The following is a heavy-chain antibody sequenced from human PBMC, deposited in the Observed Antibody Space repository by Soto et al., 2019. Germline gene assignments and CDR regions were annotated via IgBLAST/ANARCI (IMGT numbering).Heavy chain of an antibody. D-gene: IGHD2-2*01. Sequence: QVPLVQSGAEVKKPGASVKVSCKASGYTFTSYDINWVRQATGQGLEWMGWMNPNSGNTGYAQKFQGRVTMTRNTSISTAYMELSSLRSEDTAVYYCARGARYCSSTSCPKSWFDPWGQGTLVTVSS. CDR1: GYTFTSYD. J-gene: IGHJ5*02. CDR2: MNPNSGNT. V-gene: IGHV1-8*01. CDR3: ARGARYCSSTSCPKSWFDP.